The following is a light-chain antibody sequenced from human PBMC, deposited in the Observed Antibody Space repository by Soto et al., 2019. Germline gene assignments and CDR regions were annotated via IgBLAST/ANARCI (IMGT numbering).Light chain of an antibody. CDR1: HDIKKY. Sequence: DIQMTQSPSPLSASVGDRVTITCQASHDIKKYLNWYQQKAHKVPKLLIHDVSTLATGVPSRFTGSGSGTDFTLTINSLQPEDVATYYCQQFDDLPLTLGGGTKVDIK. CDR3: QQFDDLPLT. V-gene: IGKV1-33*01. J-gene: IGKJ4*01. CDR2: DVS.